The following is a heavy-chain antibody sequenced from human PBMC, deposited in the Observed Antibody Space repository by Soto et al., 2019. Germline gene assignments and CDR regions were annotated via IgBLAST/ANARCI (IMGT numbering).Heavy chain of an antibody. CDR1: GGSIRNYY. Sequence: QVQLQESGPGLVKPSETLSLTCSVSGGSIRNYYWNWIRQPAGKGLEWIGRIYTSGNSDYTPSLKRRVTTSADTSKNQLSLRLSSVTAADSAVYYCARLWFGKPPGYLDYWGQGIRVTISS. CDR2: IYTSGNS. V-gene: IGHV4-4*07. J-gene: IGHJ4*02. CDR3: ARLWFGKPPGYLDY. D-gene: IGHD3-10*01.